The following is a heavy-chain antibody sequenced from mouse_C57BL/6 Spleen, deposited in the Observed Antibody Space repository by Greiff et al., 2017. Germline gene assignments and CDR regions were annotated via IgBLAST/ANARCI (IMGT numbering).Heavy chain of an antibody. J-gene: IGHJ3*01. CDR3: AKRSSYEGFAY. V-gene: IGHV5-6*01. CDR2: ISSGGSYT. CDR1: GFTFSSYG. Sequence: EVHLVESGGDLVKPGGSLKLSCAASGFTFSSYGMSWVRQTPDKRLEWVATISSGGSYTYYPDSVKGRFTISRDNAKNTLYLQMSSLKSEDTAMYYCAKRSSYEGFAYWGQGTLVTVSA. D-gene: IGHD1-1*01.